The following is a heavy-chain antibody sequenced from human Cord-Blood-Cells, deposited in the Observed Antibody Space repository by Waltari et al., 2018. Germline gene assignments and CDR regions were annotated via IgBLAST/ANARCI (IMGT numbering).Heavy chain of an antibody. J-gene: IGHJ4*02. D-gene: IGHD5-18*01. V-gene: IGHV3-53*01. CDR2: IYSGGST. CDR1: GFTVSSNY. Sequence: EVQLVESGGGLIQPGGSLRLSCAASGFTVSSNYMSWARQAPGKGLELVPVIYSGGSTYYADSVKGRFTISRDNSKNTLYLQMNSLRAEDTAVYYCARKYSYGYYFDYWGQGTLVTVSS. CDR3: ARKYSYGYYFDY.